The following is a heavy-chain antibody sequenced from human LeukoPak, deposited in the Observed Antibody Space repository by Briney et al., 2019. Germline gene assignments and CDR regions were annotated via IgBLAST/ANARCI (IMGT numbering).Heavy chain of an antibody. Sequence: QAGGSLRLSCAASGFTFSSYAMTWVRQAPGKGLEWVSAISINALKTYYGDSVKGRFIISRDNSKNTLYLQMNSLRVEDTAVYYCANEIRPNDYWGQGTLVTVSP. V-gene: IGHV3-23*01. D-gene: IGHD4-17*01. J-gene: IGHJ4*02. CDR3: ANEIRPNDY. CDR2: ISINALKT. CDR1: GFTFSSYA.